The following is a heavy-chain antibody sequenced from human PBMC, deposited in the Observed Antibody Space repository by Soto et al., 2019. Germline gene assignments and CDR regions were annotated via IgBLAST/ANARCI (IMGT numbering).Heavy chain of an antibody. CDR2: ISGSGGST. CDR1: GFTFSSYA. V-gene: IGHV3-23*01. D-gene: IGHD3-10*01. Sequence: GGSLRLSCAASGFTFSSYAMSWVRQAPGKGLEWVSAISGSGGSTYYADSVKGRFTISRDNSKNTLYLQMNSLRAEDTAVYYCAKDPRIDRVGPLSDLFHEAMVRGAQLGDYWGQGTLVTVSS. J-gene: IGHJ4*02. CDR3: AKDPRIDRVGPLSDLFHEAMVRGAQLGDY.